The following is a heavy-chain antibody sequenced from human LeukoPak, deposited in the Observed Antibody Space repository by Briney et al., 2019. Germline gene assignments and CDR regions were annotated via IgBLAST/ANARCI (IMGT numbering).Heavy chain of an antibody. J-gene: IGHJ4*02. Sequence: GGSLRLSCAASGFTFSRYSMTWVRQAPGKGLEWVSIISSGSSAIFSADALKGRFTISRDDAKNLLYLDMNSLRAEDTAVNYCARGHTAVTRHFDFWGQGTLVTVSS. CDR1: GFTFSRYS. V-gene: IGHV3-21*01. CDR2: ISSGSSAI. CDR3: ARGHTAVTRHFDF. D-gene: IGHD4-17*01.